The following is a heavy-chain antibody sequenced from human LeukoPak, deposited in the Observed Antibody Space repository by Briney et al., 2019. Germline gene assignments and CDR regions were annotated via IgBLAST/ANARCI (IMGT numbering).Heavy chain of an antibody. D-gene: IGHD3-22*01. CDR1: GGTFRNYA. CDR3: AGALFHYDSSGYDMDGYGI. J-gene: IGHJ3*02. CDR2: TTPIFGSA. Sequence: ASVKVSCKASGGTFRNYALNWVRQAPGKGLEWVGGTTPIFGSAEYAQKFQGRVTVTTDESTSTGYMEMSSLRSDDTAVYYCAGALFHYDSSGYDMDGYGIWGQGTMVTVSS. V-gene: IGHV1-69*05.